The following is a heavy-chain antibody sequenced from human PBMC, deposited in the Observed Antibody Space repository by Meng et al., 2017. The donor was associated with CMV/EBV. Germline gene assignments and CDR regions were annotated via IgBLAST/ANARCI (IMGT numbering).Heavy chain of an antibody. J-gene: IGHJ6*02. CDR3: ARSRELQGVYYYYGMDV. V-gene: IGHV3-48*03. CDR1: GSTFSSYE. Sequence: GGSLRLSCAASGSTFSSYEMNWVRQAPGKGLEWVSYISSSGSTIYYADSVKGRFTISRDNAKNSLYLQMNSLRAEDTAVYYCARSRELQGVYYYYGMDVWGQGTTVTVSS. CDR2: ISSSGSTI. D-gene: IGHD1-7*01.